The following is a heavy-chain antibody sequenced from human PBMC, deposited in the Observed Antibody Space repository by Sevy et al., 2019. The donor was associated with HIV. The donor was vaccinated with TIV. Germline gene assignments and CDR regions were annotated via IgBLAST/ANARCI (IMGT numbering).Heavy chain of an antibody. J-gene: IGHJ4*02. CDR3: ARSYGGIPFQYD. V-gene: IGHV4-59*01. CDR1: GGSISSYY. D-gene: IGHD4-17*01. Sequence: SETLSLTCTVSGGSISSYYWSWIRQPPGKGLEWIGYIYYSGSTNYNPSLKSRVTISVDTSKNQFSLKLSSVTAADTAVYYCARSYGGIPFQYDWGQGTLVTVSS. CDR2: IYYSGST.